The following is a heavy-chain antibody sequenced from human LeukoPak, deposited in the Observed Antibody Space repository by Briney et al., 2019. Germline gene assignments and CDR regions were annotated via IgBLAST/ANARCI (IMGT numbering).Heavy chain of an antibody. D-gene: IGHD1-26*01. CDR1: GGSISSYY. CDR3: AASDRYSGYDYYYYMDV. Sequence: TSETLSLTCTGSGGSISSYYWSWIRQPPGKGLEWIGNIYYSGSTNYNPSLKSRVTISVDTSKNQFSLKLSSVTAADTAVYYCAASDRYSGYDYYYYMDVWGKGTTVTVSS. J-gene: IGHJ6*03. V-gene: IGHV4-59*01. CDR2: IYYSGST.